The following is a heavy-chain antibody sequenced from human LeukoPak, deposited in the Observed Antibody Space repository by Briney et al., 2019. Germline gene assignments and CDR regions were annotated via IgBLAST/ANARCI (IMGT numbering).Heavy chain of an antibody. V-gene: IGHV4-39*01. D-gene: IGHD3-10*01. CDR2: IYYIGST. Sequence: PSETLSLTCTVSGGSISSGSYYWGWIRQPPGTGLEWIGTIYYIGSTYYNPSLTSRVTISVDTSKNQFSLKLSSVTAADTAVYYCARRNYYGSGSYFDYWGQGTLVTVSS. CDR1: GGSISSGSYY. CDR3: ARRNYYGSGSYFDY. J-gene: IGHJ4*02.